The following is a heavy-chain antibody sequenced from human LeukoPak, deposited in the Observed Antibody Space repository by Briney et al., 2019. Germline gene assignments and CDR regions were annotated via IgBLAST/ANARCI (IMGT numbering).Heavy chain of an antibody. D-gene: IGHD6-19*01. CDR2: ISYRGST. V-gene: IGHV4-30-4*08. Sequence: SETLSLTCTLSGGSLSSGDYYWTWIRQSPGKGLEWIGHISYRGSTDYKASLKSRITMSIDNSKNQFSLKLSSVTAADTAVYFCARDVSSGWGGDTFDIWGQGTTVIVSS. CDR1: GGSLSSGDYY. J-gene: IGHJ3*02. CDR3: ARDVSSGWGGDTFDI.